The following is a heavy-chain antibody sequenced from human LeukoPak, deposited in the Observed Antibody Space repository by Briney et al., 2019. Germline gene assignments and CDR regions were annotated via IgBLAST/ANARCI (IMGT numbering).Heavy chain of an antibody. CDR1: GGSISSYY. V-gene: IGHV4-59*01. D-gene: IGHD3-9*01. CDR2: IYYSGST. CDR3: ARDNILTGYHYYYYYGMDV. Sequence: SETLSLTCTVSGGSISSYYWSWIRQPPGKGLEWIGYIYYSGSTNYNPSLKSRVTISVDTSKNQFSLKLSSVTAADTAVYYCARDNILTGYHYYYYYGMDVWGKGTTVTASS. J-gene: IGHJ6*04.